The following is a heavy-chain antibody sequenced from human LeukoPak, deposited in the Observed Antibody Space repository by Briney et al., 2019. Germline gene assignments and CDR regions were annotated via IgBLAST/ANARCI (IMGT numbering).Heavy chain of an antibody. CDR3: ARQCHYDYVWGSYRPYYYYMDV. Sequence: SQTLSLTCTVSGGSISSYYWSWIRQPAGKGLEWIGRIYTSGSTNYNPSLKSRVTMSVDTSKNQFSLKLSSVTAADTAVYYCARQCHYDYVWGSYRPYYYYMDVWGKGTTVTISS. CDR1: GGSISSYY. CDR2: IYTSGST. V-gene: IGHV4-4*07. D-gene: IGHD3-16*02. J-gene: IGHJ6*03.